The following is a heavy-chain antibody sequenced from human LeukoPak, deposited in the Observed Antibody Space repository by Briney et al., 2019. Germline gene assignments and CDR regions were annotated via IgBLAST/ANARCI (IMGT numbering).Heavy chain of an antibody. CDR3: ARDFMGDIVVVPAAPFDY. CDR2: ISYDGSNK. V-gene: IGHV3-30-3*01. D-gene: IGHD2-2*01. CDR1: GFTYSSYA. J-gene: IGHJ4*02. Sequence: PGRSLRLSCAASGFTYSSYAMHWVRQAPGKGLEWVAVISYDGSNKYYADSVKGRFTISRDNSKNTLYLQMNSLRAEDTAVYYCARDFMGDIVVVPAAPFDYWGQGTLVTVSS.